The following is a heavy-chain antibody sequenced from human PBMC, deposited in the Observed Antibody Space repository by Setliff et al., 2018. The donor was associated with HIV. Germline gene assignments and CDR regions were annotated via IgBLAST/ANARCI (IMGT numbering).Heavy chain of an antibody. D-gene: IGHD6-19*01. J-gene: IGHJ5*02. V-gene: IGHV1-46*01. Sequence: ASVMVSCKASGYTFSNYYVHWIRQAPGQGLEWMGVVNPSSDIITYAQNFQGRLTLTADMSTSTVYMDLRRLTSGDTAMYYCARDRVSGWNNWFDPWGQGTLVTVSS. CDR3: ARDRVSGWNNWFDP. CDR1: GYTFSNYY. CDR2: VNPSSDII.